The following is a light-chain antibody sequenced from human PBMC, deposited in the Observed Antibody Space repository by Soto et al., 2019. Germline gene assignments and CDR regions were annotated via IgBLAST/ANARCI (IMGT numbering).Light chain of an antibody. J-gene: IGLJ1*01. CDR3: QPYDGSLSVHYV. Sequence: QSVLTQPPSASGTPGQRVTIFCSGSSSNIGTNDVIWYQQLPGAAPKLLIHGDNKRPSGVPARFSGSKSGTSASLAITGLQADDEADYYCQPYDGSLSVHYVFGTGTKVTVL. V-gene: IGLV1-44*01. CDR2: GDN. CDR1: SSNIGTND.